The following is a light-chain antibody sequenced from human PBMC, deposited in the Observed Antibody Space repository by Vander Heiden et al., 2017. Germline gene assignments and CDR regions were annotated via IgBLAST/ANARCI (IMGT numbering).Light chain of an antibody. CDR1: QSVLYRSNNKNY. J-gene: IGKJ4*01. CDR3: QQEDSTPIT. V-gene: IGKV4-1*01. Sequence: DIVMTQSPDSLAVSLGERATINCKSSQSVLYRSNNKNYLAWYQQKPGQPPKLLIYWASTRESGVPDRFSGSGSGTDFTLTISSLQAEDVAVYYCQQEDSTPITFGGGTKVXIK. CDR2: WAS.